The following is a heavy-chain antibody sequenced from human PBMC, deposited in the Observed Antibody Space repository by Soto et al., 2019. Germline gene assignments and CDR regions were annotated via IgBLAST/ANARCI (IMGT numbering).Heavy chain of an antibody. CDR1: GGSISSGGYY. J-gene: IGHJ5*02. CDR2: IYYSGST. Sequence: SETLSLTCTVSGGSISSGGYYWSWIRQHPGKGLEWIGYIYYSGSTYYNPSLKSRVTISVDTSKNQFSLKLSSVTAADTAVYYCAREGYCSGGSCHSSNPYNWFDPWGQGTLVTVSS. V-gene: IGHV4-31*03. D-gene: IGHD2-15*01. CDR3: AREGYCSGGSCHSSNPYNWFDP.